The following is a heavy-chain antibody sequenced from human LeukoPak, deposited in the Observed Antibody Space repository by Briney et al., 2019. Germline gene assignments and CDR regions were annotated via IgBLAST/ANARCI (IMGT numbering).Heavy chain of an antibody. CDR3: ARVVVVPAAMVYYYYYYYMDV. Sequence: ASVKVSCTASGYTFTSYGISWVRQAPGQGLEWMGWISAYNGNTNYAQKLQGRVTMTTDTSTSTAYMGLRSLRSDDTAVYYCARVVVVPAAMVYYYYYYYMDVWGKGTTVTISS. J-gene: IGHJ6*03. D-gene: IGHD2-2*01. CDR1: GYTFTSYG. CDR2: ISAYNGNT. V-gene: IGHV1-18*01.